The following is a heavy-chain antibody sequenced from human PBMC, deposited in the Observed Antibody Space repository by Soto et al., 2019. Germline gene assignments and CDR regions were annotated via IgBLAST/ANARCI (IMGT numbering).Heavy chain of an antibody. CDR1: GGSISSGGYY. Sequence: SETLSLTCTVSGGSISSGGYYWSWIRQHPGKGLEWIGYIYHSGTTYYNPSLKSRVTISVDTSKNQFSLKLTSVTAADTAVYYCASSFTVPAAIGYWGQGTLVTVSS. CDR3: ASSFTVPAAIGY. V-gene: IGHV4-31*03. CDR2: IYHSGTT. J-gene: IGHJ4*02. D-gene: IGHD2-2*02.